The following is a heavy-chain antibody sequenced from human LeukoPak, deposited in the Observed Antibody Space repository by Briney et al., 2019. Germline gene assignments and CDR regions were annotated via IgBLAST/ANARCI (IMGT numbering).Heavy chain of an antibody. V-gene: IGHV1-46*01. CDR2: IYPGGGWT. CDR3: ARDMPHNCFDP. D-gene: IGHD2-2*01. CDR1: GASFTNYY. Sequence: ASVKVSCKASGASFTNYYTHWVRQAPGQGLEWVGLIYPGGGWTNYAQKFQGRVTMTTDTSTGTVYMELSSLRSEDTAVYYCARDMPHNCFDPWGQGTLVTVSP. J-gene: IGHJ5*02.